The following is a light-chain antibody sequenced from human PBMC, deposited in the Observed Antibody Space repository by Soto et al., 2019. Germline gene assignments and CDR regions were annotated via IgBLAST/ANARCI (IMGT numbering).Light chain of an antibody. J-gene: IGKJ1*01. CDR3: QQYQTWT. CDR2: RAS. Sequence: DIQMTQSPLTLSASVGDRVTITCRASQTISRWLAWYQQKPGKAPKLLIYRASSLESGVPSRFSGSGSGTEFTLTISSLQSDDSTTYYCQQYQTWTFGQGTKVEIK. CDR1: QTISRW. V-gene: IGKV1-5*03.